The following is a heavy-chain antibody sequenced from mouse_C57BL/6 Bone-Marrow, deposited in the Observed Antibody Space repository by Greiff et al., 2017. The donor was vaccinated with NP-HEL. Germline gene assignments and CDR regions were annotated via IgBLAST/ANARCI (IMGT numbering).Heavy chain of an antibody. CDR1: GFSLTSYA. D-gene: IGHD2-4*01. CDR3: ARNLRLRRRNYYAMDY. CDR2: IWTGGGT. J-gene: IGHJ4*01. Sequence: VKLMESGPGLVAPSQSLSITCTVSGFSLTSYAISWVRQPPGKGLEWLGVIWTGGGTNYNSALKSRLSISKDNSKSQVFLKMNSLQTDDAARYYCARNLRLRRRNYYAMDYWGQGTSVTVSS. V-gene: IGHV2-9-1*01.